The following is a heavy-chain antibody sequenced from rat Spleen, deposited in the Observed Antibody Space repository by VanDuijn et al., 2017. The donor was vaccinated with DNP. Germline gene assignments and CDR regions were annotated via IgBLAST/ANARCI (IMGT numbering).Heavy chain of an antibody. V-gene: IGHV5-46*01. J-gene: IGHJ2*01. D-gene: IGHD1-10*01. CDR1: GFAFSTFP. CDR3: VRQGDNYHFDY. CDR2: ISASGGST. Sequence: EVQLVESGGGLVQPGRSMKLSCAASGFAFSTFPMAWVRQSATKGLEWVATISASGGSTYYRDSVKGRFTISRDNAKSSLDLQMNSLKSEDTATYYCVRQGDNYHFDYWGQGVMVTVSS.